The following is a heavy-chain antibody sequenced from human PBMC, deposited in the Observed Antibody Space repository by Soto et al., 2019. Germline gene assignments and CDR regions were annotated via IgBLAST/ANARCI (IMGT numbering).Heavy chain of an antibody. V-gene: IGHV4-39*07. CDR3: ARTTLFGAFDY. Sequence: SETLSLTCTVSGGSVTSSDFYWGWIRQPPGKGLEWIGTIYYTGSTYYNPSLKSRVTISVDTSKNEFSLNVTSVTAADMAVYFCARTTLFGAFDYWGQGTQVTVSS. D-gene: IGHD3-10*01. J-gene: IGHJ4*02. CDR2: IYYTGST. CDR1: GGSVTSSDFY.